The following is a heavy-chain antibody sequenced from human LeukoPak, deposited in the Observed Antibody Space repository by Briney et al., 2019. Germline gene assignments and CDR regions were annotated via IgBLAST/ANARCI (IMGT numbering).Heavy chain of an antibody. V-gene: IGHV4-4*07. J-gene: IGHJ6*03. Sequence: SETLSLTCTVSGGSISSYYWSWIRQPAGKGLEWIGRIYTSGSTNYNPSLKSRVTMSVDTSKNQFSLKLSSVTAADTAVYYCARVPTTQNTYYYYYMDVWGKGTTVTISS. CDR1: GGSISSYY. D-gene: IGHD1-1*01. CDR2: IYTSGST. CDR3: ARVPTTQNTYYYYYMDV.